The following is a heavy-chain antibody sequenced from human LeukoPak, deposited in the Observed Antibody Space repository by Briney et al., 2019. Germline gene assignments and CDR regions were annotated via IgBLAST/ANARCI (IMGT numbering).Heavy chain of an antibody. CDR1: GFTFSNYA. CDR3: AKIWTLVVRGATNY. CDR2: ISGNGNNI. J-gene: IGHJ4*02. V-gene: IGHV3-23*01. D-gene: IGHD3-10*01. Sequence: GGSLRLSCAASGFTFSNYAMNWVRQAPGKGLEWVSVISGNGNNIYYAESVRGRFIISRDNSKNTLYLQMNSLRAEDTAVYYCAKIWTLVVRGATNYWGQGTLVTVSS.